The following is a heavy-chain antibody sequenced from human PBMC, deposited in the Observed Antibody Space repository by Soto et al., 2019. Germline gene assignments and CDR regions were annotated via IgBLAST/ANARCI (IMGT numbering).Heavy chain of an antibody. D-gene: IGHD3-10*01. CDR1: GASISRGGFH. Sequence: SETLSLTCAVTGASISRGGFHWGWIRQPPGQGLEWIGSLYSGSSFYNPSLKSRVTISADTSKNEFSLTLTSVTAADTAVYYCARRGSGHTFDYWGQGTLVTVSS. J-gene: IGHJ4*02. V-gene: IGHV4-39*01. CDR2: LYSGSS. CDR3: ARRGSGHTFDY.